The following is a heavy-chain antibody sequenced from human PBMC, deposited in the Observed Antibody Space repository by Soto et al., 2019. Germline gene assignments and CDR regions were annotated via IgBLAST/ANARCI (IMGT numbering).Heavy chain of an antibody. CDR3: AKDLTGVGWYFDL. Sequence: EVQLLESGGGLVQPGGSLRLSCAASGLTFSRYAMNWVRQAPGKGLEWVSSISGSGGSTYYADSVKGRFTISRDNSKNTLYLQLSNLRAEDTAVYYCAKDLTGVGWYFDLWGRGTLVTVSS. D-gene: IGHD3-9*01. J-gene: IGHJ2*01. CDR1: GLTFSRYA. V-gene: IGHV3-23*01. CDR2: ISGSGGST.